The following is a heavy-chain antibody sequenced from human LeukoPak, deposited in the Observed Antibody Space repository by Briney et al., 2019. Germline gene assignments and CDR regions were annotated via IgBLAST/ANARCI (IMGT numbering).Heavy chain of an antibody. D-gene: IGHD2-15*01. CDR3: ARQLLDCSGGSCYSEGVDY. CDR2: INHSGST. V-gene: IGHV4-34*01. J-gene: IGHJ4*02. CDR1: GESFSGYY. Sequence: PSETLSLTCAVFGESFSGYYWTWLRQPPGKGLEWIGEINHSGSTNYNPSLKSRVTISVDTSKNQFSLKLSSVTAADTAVYYCARQLLDCSGGSCYSEGVDYWGQGTLVTVSS.